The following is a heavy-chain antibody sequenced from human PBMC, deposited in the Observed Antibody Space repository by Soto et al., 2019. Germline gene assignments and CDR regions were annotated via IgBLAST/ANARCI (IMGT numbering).Heavy chain of an antibody. Sequence: GGSLRLSCAASGFTFSSYAMSWVRQAPGKGLEWVSAISGSGGSTYYADSVKGRFTISRDNSKNTLYLQMNSLRAEDMAVYYCAKPPGYSNYGPFDYWGQGTLVTVSS. CDR1: GFTFSSYA. V-gene: IGHV3-23*01. CDR2: ISGSGGST. CDR3: AKPPGYSNYGPFDY. D-gene: IGHD4-4*01. J-gene: IGHJ4*02.